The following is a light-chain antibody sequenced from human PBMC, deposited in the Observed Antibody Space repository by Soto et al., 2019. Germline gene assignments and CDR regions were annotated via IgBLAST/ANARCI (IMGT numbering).Light chain of an antibody. CDR2: GVS. V-gene: IGKV3-20*01. J-gene: IGKJ1*01. CDR1: QSVSNDY. CDR3: QQYDSSPRT. Sequence: IVFTHSPGTLSFSPWYRSTLSFSSSQSVSNDYVAWVQQKPGQAPRPLIYGVSSRATGIPDRFSGSGSGTDFTLTISRLEPEDFAVYYCQQYDSSPRTFGQGTKVDIK.